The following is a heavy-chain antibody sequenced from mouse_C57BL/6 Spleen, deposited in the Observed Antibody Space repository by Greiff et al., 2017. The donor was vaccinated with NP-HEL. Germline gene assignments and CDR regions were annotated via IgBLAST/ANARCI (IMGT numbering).Heavy chain of an antibody. CDR3: TREGGGSPYYAMDC. CDR1: GYTFTDYE. D-gene: IGHD1-1*01. Sequence: VKLVESGAELVRPGASVTLSCKASGYTFTDYEMHWVKQTPVHGLEWIGAIDPETGGTAYNQKFKGKAILTADKSSSTAYMELRSLTSEDSAVYYCTREGGGSPYYAMDCWGQGTSVTVSS. J-gene: IGHJ4*01. CDR2: IDPETGGT. V-gene: IGHV1-15*01.